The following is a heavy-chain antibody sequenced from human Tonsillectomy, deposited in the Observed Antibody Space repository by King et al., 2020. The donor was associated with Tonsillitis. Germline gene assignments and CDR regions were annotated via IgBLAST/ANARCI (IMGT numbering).Heavy chain of an antibody. CDR2: IYNGGSST. Sequence: VQLVESGGGLVQPGGSLRLSCAASGFTFSSYAMSWVRQAPGKGLEWVSVIYNGGSSTYYADSVKGRFTISRDNSKNTLYLQMNSLRAEDTAVYYCAKDLAIGYCSGGSCYSYDYWGQGTLVTVSS. D-gene: IGHD2-15*01. V-gene: IGHV3-23*03. CDR3: AKDLAIGYCSGGSCYSYDY. J-gene: IGHJ4*02. CDR1: GFTFSSYA.